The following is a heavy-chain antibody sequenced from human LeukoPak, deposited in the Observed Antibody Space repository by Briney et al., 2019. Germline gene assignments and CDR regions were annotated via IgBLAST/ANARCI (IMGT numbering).Heavy chain of an antibody. CDR2: ISSSSSTI. CDR1: GFTFSSYS. Sequence: GGSLRLSCAASGFTFSSYSMNWVRQAPGKGLEWVSYISSSSSTIYYADSVKGRFTISRDDAKSSLYLQMNSLRAEDTAVYYCARRNAMDVWGQGTTVIVFS. CDR3: ARRNAMDV. V-gene: IGHV3-48*04. J-gene: IGHJ6*02.